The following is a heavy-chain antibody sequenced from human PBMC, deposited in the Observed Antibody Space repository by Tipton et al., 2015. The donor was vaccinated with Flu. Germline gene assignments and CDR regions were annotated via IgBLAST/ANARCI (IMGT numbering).Heavy chain of an antibody. D-gene: IGHD2-15*01. CDR2: IYYSGST. J-gene: IGHJ4*02. CDR3: AKEVVVPATRFDT. Sequence: TLSLTCIVSGGSLSSCGYYWSWIRQHPGKGLEWIGYIYYSGSTYYNPSLKSRVTISVDKSKNQFSLNLSSVTAADTAVYYCAKEVVVPATRFDTWGQGTQVTV. CDR1: GGSLSSCGYY. V-gene: IGHV4-31*09.